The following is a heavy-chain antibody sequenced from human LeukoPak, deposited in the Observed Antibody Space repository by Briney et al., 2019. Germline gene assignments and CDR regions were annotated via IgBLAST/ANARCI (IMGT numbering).Heavy chain of an antibody. CDR3: ARVCGQWLVLWADY. CDR2: IKQDGSEK. D-gene: IGHD6-19*01. CDR1: GFTFSSYW. J-gene: IGHJ4*02. V-gene: IGHV3-7*01. Sequence: PGGSLRLSCAASGFTFSSYWMSWVRQAPGKGLEWVANIKQDGSEKYYVDPVKGRFTISRDNAKNSLYLQMNSLRAEDTAVYYCARVCGQWLVLWADYWGQGTLVTVSS.